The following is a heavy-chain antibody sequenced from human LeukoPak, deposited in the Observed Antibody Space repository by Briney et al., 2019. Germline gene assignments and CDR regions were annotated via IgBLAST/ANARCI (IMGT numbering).Heavy chain of an antibody. CDR2: INHSGST. CDR3: ARGHRVVPFDY. CDR1: GGSFSGYY. D-gene: IGHD2-2*01. J-gene: IGHJ4*02. Sequence: SETLSLTCAVYGGSFSGYYWSWIRQPPGKGLEWIGEINHSGSTNYNPSLKSRVTISVDTSKNQFSLKLSSVTAADTAVYYCARGHRVVPFDYWGQGTLVTVSS. V-gene: IGHV4-34*01.